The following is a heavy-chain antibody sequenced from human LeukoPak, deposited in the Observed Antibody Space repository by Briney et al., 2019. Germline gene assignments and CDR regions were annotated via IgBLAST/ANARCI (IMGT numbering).Heavy chain of an antibody. D-gene: IGHD2-21*02. V-gene: IGHV4-4*07. Sequence: SETLSLTCTVSGVSISPYYWSWIRQPAGKGLEWIGRVYTSGTTNYNPSLKSRVTMSVDASKNQFSLKLTSVTAADTAVYFCARVRFGPGGDLFDYWGQGSLVTVSS. J-gene: IGHJ4*02. CDR3: ARVRFGPGGDLFDY. CDR1: GVSISPYY. CDR2: VYTSGTT.